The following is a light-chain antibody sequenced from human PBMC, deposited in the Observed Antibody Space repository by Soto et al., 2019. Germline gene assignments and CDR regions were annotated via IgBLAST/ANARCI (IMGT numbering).Light chain of an antibody. CDR1: QGVINY. CDR3: QQSNTYPLT. V-gene: IGKV1-9*01. CDR2: AAS. J-gene: IGKJ4*01. Sequence: DIQLTQSPSFLSASVGDRVTITCRASQGVINYLAWYQQKPGKAPKLLIYAASTLQSGVPSRFSGSGSGTDFTLTISRLQPEDFATYYCQQSNTYPLTYGGGTQLEIE.